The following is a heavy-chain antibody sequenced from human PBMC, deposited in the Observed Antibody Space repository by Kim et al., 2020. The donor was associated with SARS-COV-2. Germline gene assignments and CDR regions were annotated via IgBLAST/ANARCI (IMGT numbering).Heavy chain of an antibody. CDR2: T. J-gene: IGHJ3*02. D-gene: IGHD5-12*01. CDR3: ARELRFYAFDI. Sequence: TNSNPSLKRRVTISVDTSKNQFSLKLSPVTAADPAVYYCARELRFYAFDIWGQGTMVTVSS. V-gene: IGHV4-34*01.